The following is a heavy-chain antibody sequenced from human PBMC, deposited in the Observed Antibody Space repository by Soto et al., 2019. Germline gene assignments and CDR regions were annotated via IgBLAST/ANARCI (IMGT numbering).Heavy chain of an antibody. CDR2: IYPGDSDT. V-gene: IGHV5-51*01. J-gene: IGHJ5*02. CDR1: GYSFTSYW. D-gene: IGHD3-10*01. CDR3: ARHGEYYYGSGSYYNVSTWFDP. Sequence: GESLKMSCKGSGYSFTSYWIGWVRQMPGKGLEWMGIIYPGDSDTRYSPSFQGQVTISADKSISTAYLQWSSLKASDTAMYYCARHGEYYYGSGSYYNVSTWFDPWGQGTLVTVSS.